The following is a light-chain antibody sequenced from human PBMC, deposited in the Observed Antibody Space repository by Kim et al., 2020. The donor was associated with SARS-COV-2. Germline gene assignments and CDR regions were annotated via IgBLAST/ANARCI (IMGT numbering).Light chain of an antibody. Sequence: QSVLTQPPSVSGAPGQRVTISCTGSSSNIGAGFDVHWYQQVPGTAPKLLIYGNINRPSGVPDRFSGSKSGTSASLAITGLQAEDEADYYCQSYDSRNVIFGGGTQLPS. J-gene: IGLJ2*01. CDR3: QSYDSRNVI. CDR2: GNI. CDR1: SSNIGAGFD. V-gene: IGLV1-40*01.